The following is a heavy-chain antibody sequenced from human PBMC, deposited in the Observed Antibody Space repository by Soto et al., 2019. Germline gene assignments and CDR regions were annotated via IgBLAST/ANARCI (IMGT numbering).Heavy chain of an antibody. CDR3: ARDPHEFWTSYWFDP. D-gene: IGHD3-3*01. CDR2: ISAYDGKT. V-gene: IGHV1-18*01. J-gene: IGHJ5*02. Sequence: ASVEVSCKTSGYTFNTYGINGVRQAPGQGLELMGWISAYDGKTTYAEKFQGRVTLTTDTSTSTAYMELRSLRSDDTAIYYCARDPHEFWTSYWFDPWGQGTPVTVSS. CDR1: GYTFNTYG.